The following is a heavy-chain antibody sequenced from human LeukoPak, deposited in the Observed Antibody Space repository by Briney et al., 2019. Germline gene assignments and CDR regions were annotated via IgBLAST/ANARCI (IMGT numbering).Heavy chain of an antibody. CDR2: IKQDGSEK. Sequence: GSLRPSCAASGFTFSSYWMSWVRQAPGKGLEWVANIKQDGSEKYYVDSVKGRFTISRDNAKNSLYLQMSSLRAEDTAVYYCTRVEETATTAAIIRKYSYYYYYMDVWGKGNTVTVSS. CDR3: TRVEETATTAAIIRKYSYYYYYMDV. CDR1: GFTFSSYW. D-gene: IGHD4-11*01. V-gene: IGHV3-7*01. J-gene: IGHJ6*03.